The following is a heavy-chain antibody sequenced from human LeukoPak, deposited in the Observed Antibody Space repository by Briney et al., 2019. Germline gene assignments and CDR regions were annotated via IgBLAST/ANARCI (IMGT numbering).Heavy chain of an antibody. D-gene: IGHD5-12*01. CDR2: INHSGST. Sequence: SSETLSLTCAVYGGSFSGYYWSWIRQPPGKGLEWIGEINHSGSTNYNPSLKSRVTISVDTSKNQFSLKLSSVTAADTAVYYCARGRWLRLAYYYGMDVWDKGTTVTVSS. J-gene: IGHJ6*04. V-gene: IGHV4-34*01. CDR1: GGSFSGYY. CDR3: ARGRWLRLAYYYGMDV.